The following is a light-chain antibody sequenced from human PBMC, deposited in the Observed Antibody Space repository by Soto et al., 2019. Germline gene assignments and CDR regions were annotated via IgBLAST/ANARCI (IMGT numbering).Light chain of an antibody. CDR1: QGISSY. Sequence: IRLTQSPSSLSASIGDRVTITCRVSQGISSYLDWYQQTAGNANKLMISAASSLQSGPPSRFSGSGSATDFPITISRLQDEDSAVYYCQQYGSPPRFGEGTKVDIK. CDR3: QQYGSPPR. CDR2: AAS. J-gene: IGKJ4*01. V-gene: IGKV1-8*01.